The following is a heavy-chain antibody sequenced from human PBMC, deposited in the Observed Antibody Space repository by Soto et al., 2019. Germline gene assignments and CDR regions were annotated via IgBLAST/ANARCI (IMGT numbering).Heavy chain of an antibody. CDR3: ARHVGTAMVYLGY. D-gene: IGHD5-18*01. V-gene: IGHV4-39*01. Sequence: SETLSLTCTVSGGSISSSSYYWGWIRQPPGKGLEWIGSIYYSGSTYYNPSLKSRVTISVDTSKNQFSLKLSSVTAADTAVYYCARHVGTAMVYLGYWGQGTLVTVSS. CDR2: IYYSGST. J-gene: IGHJ4*02. CDR1: GGSISSSSYY.